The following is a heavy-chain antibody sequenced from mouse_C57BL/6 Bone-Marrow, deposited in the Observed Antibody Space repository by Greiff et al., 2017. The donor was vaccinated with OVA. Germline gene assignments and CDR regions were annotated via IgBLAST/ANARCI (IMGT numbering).Heavy chain of an antibody. Sequence: QVQLQQSGAELAKPGASVKLSCKASGYTFTSYWMHWVKQRPGQGLEWIGYINPSSGYTKYNQKFKDKATLTADTSSSTAYMQLSSLTYEDSAFYYCAREGSSPAWFAYWGQGTLVTVSA. J-gene: IGHJ3*01. CDR2: INPSSGYT. CDR1: GYTFTSYW. D-gene: IGHD1-1*01. CDR3: AREGSSPAWFAY. V-gene: IGHV1-7*01.